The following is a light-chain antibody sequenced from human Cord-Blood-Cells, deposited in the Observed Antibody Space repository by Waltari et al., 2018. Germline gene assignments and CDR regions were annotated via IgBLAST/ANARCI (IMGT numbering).Light chain of an antibody. CDR1: QSVSSSY. Sequence: EIVLTQSPATLSSSPGERATLSCGASQSVSSSYLAWYQQKPGLAPRLLIYDASSRATGIPDRFSGSGSGTDFTLTISRLEPEDFAVYYCQQYGSSIFTFGPGTKVDIK. J-gene: IGKJ3*01. CDR3: QQYGSSIFT. V-gene: IGKV3D-20*01. CDR2: DAS.